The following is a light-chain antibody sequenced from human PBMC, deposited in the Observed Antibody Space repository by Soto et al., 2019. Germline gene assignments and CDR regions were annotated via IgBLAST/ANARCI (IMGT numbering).Light chain of an antibody. CDR2: GAY. V-gene: IGKV3-20*01. Sequence: ISVTPSPFTXSLTLQQRAPLPWRDSQSVSKNYLAWYKQKTGKXPXXXIYGAYNRATGTADRFTGSGSGTDLTLTRRRLENEDCAVYYCKHYGPSGTFGHGTKV. CDR1: QSVSKNY. J-gene: IGKJ1*01. CDR3: KHYGPSGT.